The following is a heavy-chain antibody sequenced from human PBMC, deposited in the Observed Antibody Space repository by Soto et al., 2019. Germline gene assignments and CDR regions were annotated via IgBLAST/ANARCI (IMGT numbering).Heavy chain of an antibody. CDR3: SRRTYYPQSSGLHADY. CDR1: GFSFNDYA. Sequence: LRLSCATSGFSFNDYAMYWVRQAPGQGLEWVAIISSDGHHQFYLDNLRGRFTVSRDNSKNTLYLQMNSLRPEDTAVYYCSRRTYYPQSSGLHADYWGPGTVVTSPQ. J-gene: IGHJ4*02. V-gene: IGHV3-30*03. CDR2: ISSDGHHQ. D-gene: IGHD3-22*01.